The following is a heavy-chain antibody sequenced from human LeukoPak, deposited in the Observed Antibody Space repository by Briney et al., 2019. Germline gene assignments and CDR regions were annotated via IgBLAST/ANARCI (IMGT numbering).Heavy chain of an antibody. Sequence: AGGSLRLSCAASGFSFSSFALSWVRQAPGKGMEWISAISGSGGSTYYGDSVKGRLTISRDNSNNTLYLQMNSLRADDTAVYYCAKDPLLQYDSVGYYLDTFDVWGQGTMVTVSS. CDR3: AKDPLLQYDSVGYYLDTFDV. CDR1: GFSFSSFA. V-gene: IGHV3-23*01. D-gene: IGHD3-22*01. CDR2: ISGSGGST. J-gene: IGHJ3*01.